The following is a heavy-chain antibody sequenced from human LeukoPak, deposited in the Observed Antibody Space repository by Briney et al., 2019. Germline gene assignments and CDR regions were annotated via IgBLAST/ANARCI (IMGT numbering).Heavy chain of an antibody. CDR2: IKPDGIKT. CDR3: ARGYGAYGLFGD. Sequence: PGGSLRLSCEASVFTFSAYWMRWVRQAPGKGLEWVANIKPDGIKTYYVDSVKGRFTISRDDAKNSLYLQMSGLRVEDTAVYYCARGYGAYGLFGDWGQGTLVTVSS. V-gene: IGHV3-7*04. D-gene: IGHD4-17*01. J-gene: IGHJ4*01. CDR1: VFTFSAYW.